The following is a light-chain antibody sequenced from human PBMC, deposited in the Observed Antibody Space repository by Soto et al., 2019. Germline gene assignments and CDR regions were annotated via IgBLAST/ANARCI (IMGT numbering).Light chain of an antibody. Sequence: SHELTQPPSVSVSPGQTARITCSGDALPKQYAYWYQQKPGQAPVLVIYKDSERPSGIPERFSGSSSGTTVTLTISGVQAEDEADYYCQSADSSGTSFVFGTGTKLTVL. CDR3: QSADSSGTSFV. CDR2: KDS. CDR1: ALPKQY. J-gene: IGLJ1*01. V-gene: IGLV3-25*03.